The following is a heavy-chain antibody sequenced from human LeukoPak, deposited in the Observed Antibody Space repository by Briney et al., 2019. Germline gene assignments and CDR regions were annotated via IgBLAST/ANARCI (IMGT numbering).Heavy chain of an antibody. CDR1: GFTFSSYA. V-gene: IGHV3-23*01. CDR2: ISGSGGRT. Sequence: GGSLRLSCVASGFTFSSYAMSWVRQAPGKGLEWVSAISGSGGRTYYADSVKGWFTISRDNSKNTLYLQMNSLRAEDTAVYYCAKSITMIVVVMAAWGQGTLVTVSS. D-gene: IGHD3-22*01. CDR3: AKSITMIVVVMAA. J-gene: IGHJ5*02.